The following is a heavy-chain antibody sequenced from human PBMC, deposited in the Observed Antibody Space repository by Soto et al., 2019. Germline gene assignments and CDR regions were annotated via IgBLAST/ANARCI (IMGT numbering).Heavy chain of an antibody. CDR1: GGSISSSSYY. Sequence: PSETLSLTCTVSGGSISSSSYYWGWIRQPPGKGLEWIGSIYYSGSTYYNPSLKSRVTISVDTSKNQFSLKLSSVTAADTAVYYCARHEVNSSSWYLYYYYGMDVWGQGTTVTVSS. CDR2: IYYSGST. J-gene: IGHJ6*02. V-gene: IGHV4-39*01. D-gene: IGHD6-13*01. CDR3: ARHEVNSSSWYLYYYYGMDV.